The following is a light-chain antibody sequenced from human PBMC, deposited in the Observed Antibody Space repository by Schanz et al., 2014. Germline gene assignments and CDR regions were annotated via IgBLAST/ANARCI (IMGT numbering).Light chain of an antibody. Sequence: DIQMTQFPSSLSASVGDRVTITCRASQTISSYLNWYQQKPGKAPKLLIYAASSLQSGVPSRFSGSGSGTDFTLTISSLQPEDFATYSCQQSYSTPWTFGQGTKVEI. V-gene: IGKV1-39*01. J-gene: IGKJ1*01. CDR2: AAS. CDR3: QQSYSTPWT. CDR1: QTISSY.